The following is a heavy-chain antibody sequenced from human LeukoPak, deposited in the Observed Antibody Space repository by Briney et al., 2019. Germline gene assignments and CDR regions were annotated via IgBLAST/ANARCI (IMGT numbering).Heavy chain of an antibody. CDR1: GDSVSSNSAA. J-gene: IGHJ4*02. V-gene: IGHV6-1*01. CDR3: ARDTTMVRGVYQTWRFYDY. Sequence: SQTLSLTCAISGDSVSSNSAAWNWIRQSPSRGPEWLGRTYYRSKWYDDYAVSVKSRITINVDTSKNQVSVQLNSVTPEDTAVYYCARDTTMVRGVYQTWRFYDYWGQGTLVTVSS. CDR2: TYYRSKWYD. D-gene: IGHD3-10*01.